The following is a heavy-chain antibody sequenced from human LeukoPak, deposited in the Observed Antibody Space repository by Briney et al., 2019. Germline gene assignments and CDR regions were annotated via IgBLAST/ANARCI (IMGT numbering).Heavy chain of an antibody. D-gene: IGHD3-10*01. J-gene: IGHJ4*02. CDR1: GGSISSGDYS. CDR2: IYYSGSA. Sequence: SQTLSLTCIVSGGSISSGDYSWSWIRQPPGKGLEWIGYIYYSGSAYYNPSLKSRVIISVDTSKNQFSLKLSSVTAADTAVYYCARTPMVRGVIYFDYWGQGTLVTVSP. V-gene: IGHV4-30-4*01. CDR3: ARTPMVRGVIYFDY.